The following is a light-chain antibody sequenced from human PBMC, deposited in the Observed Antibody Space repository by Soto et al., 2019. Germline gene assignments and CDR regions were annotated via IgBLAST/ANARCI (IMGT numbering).Light chain of an antibody. V-gene: IGLV1-40*01. CDR2: GNT. J-gene: IGLJ2*01. CDR3: LSFDSSLSVV. Sequence: QTVVTQPPSVSGAPGQRVTISCTGSTSNIGAGSDVHWYQQLPGRAPKLLIYGNTNRPSGVPDRFSGSKSGTSASLAITGLQAEDEADYYCLSFDSSLSVVFGGGTKLTVL. CDR1: TSNIGAGSD.